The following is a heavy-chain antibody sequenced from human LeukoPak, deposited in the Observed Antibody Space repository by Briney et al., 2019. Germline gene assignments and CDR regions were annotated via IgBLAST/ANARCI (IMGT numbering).Heavy chain of an antibody. J-gene: IGHJ4*02. V-gene: IGHV1-24*01. Sequence: ASVKVSCKVSGYTLTELSMHWVRQAPGKGLEWMGGFDPEDGETIYAQKFQGRVTMTEDTSTDTAYMELSSLRSEDTAVYYCAAYYDFWRGYYPINWGQGTLVTVSS. D-gene: IGHD3-3*01. CDR2: FDPEDGET. CDR3: AAYYDFWRGYYPIN. CDR1: GYTLTELS.